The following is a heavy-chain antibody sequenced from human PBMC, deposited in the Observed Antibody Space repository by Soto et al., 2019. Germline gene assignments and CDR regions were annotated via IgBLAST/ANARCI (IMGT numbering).Heavy chain of an antibody. CDR2: INEDSSYI. V-gene: IGHV3-21*02. Sequence: EVQLVEAGGGLVKPGRSLRLSCAASGFDFSSYSMNWVRQAPGKGLEWVSSINEDSSYIYYAHSLRGRFTISRDNAKESLYLQLNSPRAEDTAVYYCVRDFGWYFRSGYMDVWGDGATVTVS. D-gene: IGHD3-3*01. J-gene: IGHJ6*03. CDR1: GFDFSSYS. CDR3: VRDFGWYFRSGYMDV.